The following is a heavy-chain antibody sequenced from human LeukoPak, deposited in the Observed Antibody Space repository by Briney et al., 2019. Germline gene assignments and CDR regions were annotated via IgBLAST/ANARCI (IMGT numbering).Heavy chain of an antibody. CDR1: GGSISSSSYY. CDR2: IYYSGST. D-gene: IGHD6-19*01. J-gene: IGHJ4*02. V-gene: IGHV4-39*07. CDR3: ARGHSSGWYGFDY. Sequence: PSETLSLTCTVSGGSISSSSYYWGWIRQPPGKGLEWIGSIYYSGSTNYNPSLKSRVTISVDTSKNQFSLKLSSVTAADTAVYYCARGHSSGWYGFDYWGQGTLVTVSS.